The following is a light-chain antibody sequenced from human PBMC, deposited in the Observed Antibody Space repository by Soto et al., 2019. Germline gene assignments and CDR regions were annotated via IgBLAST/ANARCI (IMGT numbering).Light chain of an antibody. Sequence: DIVMTQSPDSLAVSLGERATINCKSSQSVLYSSNNKNYLAWYQQRPGQPPKLLIYWASTRESGVPDRFSGSGSGTDFTLHITSLQAEGGGVYYCQQYESTPPTFGQGTKLEIK. V-gene: IGKV4-1*01. CDR1: QSVLYSSNNKNY. J-gene: IGKJ2*01. CDR3: QQYESTPPT. CDR2: WAS.